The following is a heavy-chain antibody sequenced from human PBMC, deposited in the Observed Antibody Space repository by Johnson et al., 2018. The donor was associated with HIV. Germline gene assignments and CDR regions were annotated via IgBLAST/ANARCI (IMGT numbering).Heavy chain of an antibody. J-gene: IGHJ3*02. Sequence: QVQLVESGGGLVQPGGSLRLSCAASGFAFSSYWMSWVRQAPGKGLEWVAFIRYDGSNKYYADSVKGRFTISRDNSKNTLYLQMNSLRAEDTAVYYCAREGGGYDGKGAFDSWGQGTMVTVSS. V-gene: IGHV3-30*02. CDR1: GFAFSSYW. CDR2: IRYDGSNK. CDR3: AREGGGYDGKGAFDS. D-gene: IGHD5-12*01.